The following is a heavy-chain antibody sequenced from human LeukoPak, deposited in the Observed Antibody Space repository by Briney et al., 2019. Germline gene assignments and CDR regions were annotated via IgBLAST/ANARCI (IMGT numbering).Heavy chain of an antibody. Sequence: GRSLRLSCAASGFTFSSYAMHWVRQAPGKGLEWVAVISYDGSNKYYADSVKGRFTISRDNSKNTLYLQMNSLRAEDTAVYYCARDPSIAAAGSYYFDYWGQGTPVTVSS. D-gene: IGHD6-13*01. CDR3: ARDPSIAAAGSYYFDY. V-gene: IGHV3-30*04. J-gene: IGHJ4*02. CDR1: GFTFSSYA. CDR2: ISYDGSNK.